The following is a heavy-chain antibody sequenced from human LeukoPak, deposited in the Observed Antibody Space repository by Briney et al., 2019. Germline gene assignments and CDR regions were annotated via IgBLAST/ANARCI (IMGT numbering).Heavy chain of an antibody. CDR2: FDPEDGET. CDR1: GYTLTELS. J-gene: IGHJ4*02. V-gene: IGHV1-24*01. Sequence: ASAKVSCKVSGYTLTELSMHWVRQAPGKGLEWMGGFDPEDGETIYAQKFQGRVTMTEDTSTDTAYMELSSLRSEDTAVYYCATTPLGYYDSSGYYFDYWGQGTLVTVSS. CDR3: ATTPLGYYDSSGYYFDY. D-gene: IGHD3-22*01.